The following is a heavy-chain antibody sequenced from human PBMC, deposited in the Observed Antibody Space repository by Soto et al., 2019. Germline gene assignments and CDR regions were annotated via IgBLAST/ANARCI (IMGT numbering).Heavy chain of an antibody. Sequence: TSVKLSSKASGDTFTSYCVSWVRQAPGQGLEWMGWISAYNGNTNYAQKLQGRVTMTTDTSTSTAYMELRSLRSDDTAVYYCARGWGGSDFDYWGQGTLVTVSS. CDR3: ARGWGGSDFDY. D-gene: IGHD1-26*01. CDR2: ISAYNGNT. CDR1: GDTFTSYC. V-gene: IGHV1-18*01. J-gene: IGHJ4*02.